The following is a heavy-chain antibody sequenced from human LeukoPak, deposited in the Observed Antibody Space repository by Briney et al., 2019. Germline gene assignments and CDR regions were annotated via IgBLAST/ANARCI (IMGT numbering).Heavy chain of an antibody. V-gene: IGHV3-33*06. CDR2: IWYDGSDE. CDR3: AKSTPTVTTPDAFEI. CDR1: GFTFSNFG. Sequence: PGGSVRLSCAASGFTFSNFGMHWVRQAPGKGLEWVGVIWYDGSDEYYADSVKGRFTISRDNSENTLYLQMNSLRAEDTAVYYCAKSTPTVTTPDAFEIWGQGTMV. D-gene: IGHD4-17*01. J-gene: IGHJ3*02.